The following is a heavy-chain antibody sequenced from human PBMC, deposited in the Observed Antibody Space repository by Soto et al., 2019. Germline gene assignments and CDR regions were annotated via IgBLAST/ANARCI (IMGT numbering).Heavy chain of an antibody. CDR1: GFTFISYA. CDR2: ISYDGSNK. Sequence: PGGSRRLACSASGFTFISYAMRWVRQAPGKGLEWVAVISYDGSNKYYADSVKGRFTISRDNSKNTLYLQMNSLRAEDTAVYYCARDQYSSSSSYYYGMDVWGQGTTVTVSS. J-gene: IGHJ6*02. CDR3: ARDQYSSSSSYYYGMDV. V-gene: IGHV3-30-3*01. D-gene: IGHD6-6*01.